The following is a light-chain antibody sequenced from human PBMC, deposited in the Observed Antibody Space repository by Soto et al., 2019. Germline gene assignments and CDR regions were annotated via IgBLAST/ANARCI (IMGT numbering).Light chain of an antibody. CDR3: MEALHTPQT. CDR2: LGS. Sequence: DLVMTQSPLSLPVTPGEPASISCRSSQSLLHSNGYNYLDWYLQKLGQSPQLLSYLGSNRASGVPDRFSGSGSGGDFTLNISRVEAEEVGVYYCMEALHTPQTFGQGTKVEIK. V-gene: IGKV2-28*01. CDR1: QSLLHSNGYNY. J-gene: IGKJ1*01.